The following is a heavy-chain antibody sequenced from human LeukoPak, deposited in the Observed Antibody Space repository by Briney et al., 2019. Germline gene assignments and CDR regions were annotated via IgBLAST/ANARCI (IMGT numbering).Heavy chain of an antibody. CDR3: AKIHEILPVAGMREDYYYGMDV. J-gene: IGHJ6*02. V-gene: IGHV3-30*18. D-gene: IGHD6-19*01. Sequence: PGGSLRLSCAASGFTFSSYGMHWVRQAPGKGLEWVAVISYDGSNKYYADSVKGRFTISRDNSKNTLYLQMNSLRAEDTAVYYCAKIHEILPVAGMREDYYYGMDVWGQGTTVTVSS. CDR1: GFTFSSYG. CDR2: ISYDGSNK.